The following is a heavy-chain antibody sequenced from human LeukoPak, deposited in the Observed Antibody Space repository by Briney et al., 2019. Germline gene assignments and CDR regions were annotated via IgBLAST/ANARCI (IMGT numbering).Heavy chain of an antibody. CDR2: ISYDGSNK. D-gene: IGHD1-26*01. J-gene: IGHJ4*02. CDR1: GFTFSSYA. CDR3: ARGAGRNFDY. Sequence: PGGSLRLSCAASGFTFSSYAMHWVRQAPGKGLEWVAVISYDGSNKYYADSVKGRFTISRDNSKNTLYLQMNSLRAEDTAVYYCARGAGRNFDYWGQGTLVTVSS. V-gene: IGHV3-30-3*01.